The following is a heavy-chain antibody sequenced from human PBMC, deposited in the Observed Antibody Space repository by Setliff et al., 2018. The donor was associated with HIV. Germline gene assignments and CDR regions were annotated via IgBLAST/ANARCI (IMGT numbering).Heavy chain of an antibody. V-gene: IGHV3-23*01. D-gene: IGHD3-22*01. CDR2: LSGSGVST. CDR3: AKASRGGYYDSSAYAY. Sequence: PGGSLRLSCAAPGFTFGSFAMSWVRQAPGKGLEWVSTLSGSGVSTYYADSVKGRFTISRDNSKNTLYLQMSSLRAEDTAVYYCAKASRGGYYDSSAYAYWGQGTLVTVSS. J-gene: IGHJ4*02. CDR1: GFTFGSFA.